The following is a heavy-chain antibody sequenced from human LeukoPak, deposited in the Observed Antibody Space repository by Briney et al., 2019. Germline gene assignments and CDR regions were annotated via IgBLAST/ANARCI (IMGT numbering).Heavy chain of an antibody. CDR2: INPNSGGT. CDR1: GYTFTGYY. Sequence: GASVKVSCKASGYTFTGYYMHWVRQAPGQGLEWMGWINPNSGGTNYAQKFQGRVTMTRDTSISTAYMELSRLRSDDTAVYYCARGRGPGPSSSSPRRSPKFDPWGQGTLVTVSS. J-gene: IGHJ5*02. CDR3: ARGRGPGPSSSSPRRSPKFDP. V-gene: IGHV1-2*02. D-gene: IGHD6-6*01.